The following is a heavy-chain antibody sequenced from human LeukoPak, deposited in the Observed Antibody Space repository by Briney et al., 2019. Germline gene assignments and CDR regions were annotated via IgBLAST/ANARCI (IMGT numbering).Heavy chain of an antibody. D-gene: IGHD4-11*01. CDR3: AMYSNYFDY. Sequence: GLEWIVRIYTSASTNYNPSLKSRVTISVDPSKNQFSLKLSSVTAADTAVYYCAMYSNYFDYWGQGTLVTVSS. V-gene: IGHV4-61*02. CDR2: IYTSAST. J-gene: IGHJ4*02.